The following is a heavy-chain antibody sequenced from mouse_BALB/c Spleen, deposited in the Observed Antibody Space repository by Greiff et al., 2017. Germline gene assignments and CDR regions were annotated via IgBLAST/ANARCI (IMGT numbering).Heavy chain of an antibody. D-gene: IGHD2-3*01. Sequence: EVQRVESGGGLVQPGGSLNLSCAASGFDFSRYWMSWARQAPGKGQEWIGEINPGSSTINYTPSLKDKFIISRDNAKNTLYLQMSKVRSEDTALYYCARRNDGYSMDYWGQGTSVTVSS. CDR3: ARRNDGYSMDY. CDR1: GFDFSRYW. CDR2: INPGSSTI. V-gene: IGHV4-2*02. J-gene: IGHJ4*01.